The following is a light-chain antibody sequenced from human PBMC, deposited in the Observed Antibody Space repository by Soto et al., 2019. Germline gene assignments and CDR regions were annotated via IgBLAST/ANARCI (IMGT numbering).Light chain of an antibody. Sequence: VLTQFPATLSLSPGDRATLSCRASQNIGNYLAWYQQKPGQAPRLLIYDTFNRAPGVPPRFSGSGSGTDFTLTISSLEPEDFAVYYCQQRGDWPPFTFGPGTTVDIK. CDR3: QQRGDWPPFT. CDR1: QNIGNY. J-gene: IGKJ3*01. CDR2: DTF. V-gene: IGKV3-11*01.